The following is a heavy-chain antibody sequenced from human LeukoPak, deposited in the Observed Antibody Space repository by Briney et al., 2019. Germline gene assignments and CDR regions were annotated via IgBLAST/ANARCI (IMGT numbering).Heavy chain of an antibody. V-gene: IGHV1-2*06. CDR2: IDVNSGDT. Sequence: ASGKVSCKASGYTFTCSYVDWVRQAPGQGLEWMGRIDVNSGDTYLAQKFQGRVTLTRDTSISTDYLELSSLNSDDSAVYYCARYIGGSGWCWGQGALVTVSS. J-gene: IGHJ4*02. CDR3: ARYIGGSGWC. D-gene: IGHD3-16*01. CDR1: GYTFTCSY.